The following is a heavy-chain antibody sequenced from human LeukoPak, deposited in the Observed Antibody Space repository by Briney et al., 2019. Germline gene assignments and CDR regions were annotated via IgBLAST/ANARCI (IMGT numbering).Heavy chain of an antibody. J-gene: IGHJ4*02. Sequence: GGSLRLSCAVSGCTFSSCGLHWVCQRPGKGLELVAVISYDGSKKYYADSAKGRFTISRDNSKNTLYLQMNSLRADDTAVYYCSKDGGTSSSGLGYWGQGTRVPVSS. CDR1: GCTFSSCG. V-gene: IGHV3-30*18. CDR2: ISYDGSKK. CDR3: SKDGGTSSSGLGY. D-gene: IGHD6-13*01.